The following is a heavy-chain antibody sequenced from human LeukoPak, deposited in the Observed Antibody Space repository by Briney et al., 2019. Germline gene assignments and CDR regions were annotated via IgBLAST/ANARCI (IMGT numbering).Heavy chain of an antibody. CDR3: AWGNNDSSGFPFDY. CDR1: GYTFTGYY. Sequence: ASVKVSCKASGYTFTGYYMHWVRPAPGQGLEWMGRINPNSGGTNYAQKFQGRVTMTRDTSISTAYMELSRLRSDDTAVYYCAWGNNDSSGFPFDYWGQGNLVTVSS. D-gene: IGHD3-22*01. V-gene: IGHV1-2*06. J-gene: IGHJ4*02. CDR2: INPNSGGT.